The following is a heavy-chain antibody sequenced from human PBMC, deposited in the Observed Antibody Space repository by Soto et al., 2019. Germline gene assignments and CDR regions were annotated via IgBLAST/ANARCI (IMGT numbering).Heavy chain of an antibody. V-gene: IGHV3-20*01. D-gene: IGHD2-15*01. J-gene: IGHJ6*03. CDR3: ARDGVGYCSGGSCYSGPYYYYMDV. CDR2: INWNGGST. CDR1: GFTFDDYG. Sequence: GGSLRLSCAASGFTFDDYGMSWVRQAPGKGLEWVSGINWNGGSTGYADSVKGRFTISRDNAKNSLYLQMNSLRAEDTALYHCARDGVGYCSGGSCYSGPYYYYMDVWGKGTTVTVSS.